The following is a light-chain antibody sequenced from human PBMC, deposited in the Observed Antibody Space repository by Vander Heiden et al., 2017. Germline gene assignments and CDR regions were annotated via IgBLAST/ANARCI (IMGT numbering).Light chain of an antibody. CDR2: GAS. CDR3: QQHCNSPPNT. Sequence: ERATLSCRASQSVTSSYLAWYQQRPGQAPRLLIYGASNRATDIPDRFSGSGSGTDFTLTISRRQPEDFAVYYCQQHCNSPPNTFGQGTKLEI. J-gene: IGKJ2*01. V-gene: IGKV3-20*01. CDR1: QSVTSSY.